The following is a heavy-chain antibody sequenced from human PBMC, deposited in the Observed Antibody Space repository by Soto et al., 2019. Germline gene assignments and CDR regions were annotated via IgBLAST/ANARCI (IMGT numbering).Heavy chain of an antibody. CDR2: ISSSSSTI. V-gene: IGHV3-48*01. CDR3: ARVAPRDTIFGVVDYYYMDV. CDR1: GFTFSSYS. D-gene: IGHD3-3*01. J-gene: IGHJ6*03. Sequence: GGSLRLSCAASGFTFSSYSMNWVRQAPGKGLEWVSYISSSSSTIYYAESVKGRFTISRYNVKNSLFLQMNSLRAEDTAVYYCARVAPRDTIFGVVDYYYMDVWGKGTTVTVSS.